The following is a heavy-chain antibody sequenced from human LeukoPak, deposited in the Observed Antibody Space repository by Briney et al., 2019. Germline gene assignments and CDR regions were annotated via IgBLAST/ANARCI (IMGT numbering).Heavy chain of an antibody. J-gene: IGHJ4*02. CDR2: IKQDGSEK. V-gene: IGHV3-7*01. D-gene: IGHD3-3*01. CDR3: ARDSEGLLRGAYFDY. Sequence: GGSLRLSCAASGFTFSSYWMSWVRQAPGKGLEWVANIKQDGSEKYYVDSVKGRFTISRDNAKNSLHLQMNSLRAEDTAVYYCARDSEGLLRGAYFDYWGQGTLVTVSS. CDR1: GFTFSSYW.